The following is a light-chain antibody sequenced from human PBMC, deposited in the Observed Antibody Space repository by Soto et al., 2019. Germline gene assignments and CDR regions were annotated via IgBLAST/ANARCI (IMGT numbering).Light chain of an antibody. CDR3: QQRSNWPPNT. CDR2: GAS. CDR1: QSVSSNC. J-gene: IGKJ5*01. Sequence: EIVLTQSPGTLSLSPGERATLSCRASQSVSSNCLAWYQQKPCQAPRLLIYGASSRATGIPARFSGSGSGTDFTLTISSLEPEDFAVYYCQQRSNWPPNTFGQGTRLEI. V-gene: IGKV3D-20*02.